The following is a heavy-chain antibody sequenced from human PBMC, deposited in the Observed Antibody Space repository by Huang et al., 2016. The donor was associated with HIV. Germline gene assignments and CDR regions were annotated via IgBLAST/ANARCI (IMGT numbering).Heavy chain of an antibody. Sequence: QVQLQQWGAGLLRPSETLSLTCAVYGGSFSGYYGTWIRQPPGKGREWIGESNHSESTTYNPSLKSRVTISVDTSRNQFSLTLTSVTAADTAVYYCARGQGGYYYYYMDVWGKGTTVTVSS. V-gene: IGHV4-34*01. CDR1: GGSFSGYY. CDR2: SNHSEST. J-gene: IGHJ6*03. CDR3: ARGQGGYYYYYMDV.